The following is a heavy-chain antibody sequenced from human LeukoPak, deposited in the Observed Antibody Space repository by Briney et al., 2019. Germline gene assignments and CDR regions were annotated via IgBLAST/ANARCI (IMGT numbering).Heavy chain of an antibody. V-gene: IGHV3-48*03. CDR1: GFTFSSYE. D-gene: IGHD3-22*01. CDR3: ASSGYYAYYYYGMDV. CDR2: ISSSGSTI. Sequence: GGSLRLSCAASGFTFSSYEMNWVRQAPGKGLEWVSYISSSGSTIYYADSVKGRFTISRDNAKNSLYLQMNSQRAEDTAVYYCASSGYYAYYYYGMDVWGQGTTVTVSS. J-gene: IGHJ6*02.